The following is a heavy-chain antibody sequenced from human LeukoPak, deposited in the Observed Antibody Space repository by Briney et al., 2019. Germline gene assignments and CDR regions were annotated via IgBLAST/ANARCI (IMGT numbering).Heavy chain of an antibody. Sequence: PSETLSLTCTVSGGSIGSGGYYWSWIRQHPGKGLEWIGYIYYSGSTYYNPSLKSRVTISADTSQNQFTLSLTSVTAADTAVHYCATLGLLRGAGFNLATHFDFWGQGTLVTVSS. CDR1: GGSIGSGGYY. CDR2: IYYSGST. CDR3: ATLGLLRGAGFNLATHFDF. D-gene: IGHD1-26*01. V-gene: IGHV4-31*03. J-gene: IGHJ4*02.